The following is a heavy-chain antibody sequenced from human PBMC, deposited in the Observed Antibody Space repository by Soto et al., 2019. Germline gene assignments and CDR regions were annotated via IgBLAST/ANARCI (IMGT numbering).Heavy chain of an antibody. J-gene: IGHJ6*02. CDR2: ISYGGGTT. CDR1: EFTFSNYA. CDR3: ATTSAAGKYYYGMDV. Sequence: GGSLRLSCAASEFTFSNYAMSWVRQAPGKGLEWVSAISYGGGTTYYADSVKGQVTISADKSISTAYLQWSSLKASDTAMYYCATTSAAGKYYYGMDVWGQGTTVTVSS. V-gene: IGHV3-23*01. D-gene: IGHD6-13*01.